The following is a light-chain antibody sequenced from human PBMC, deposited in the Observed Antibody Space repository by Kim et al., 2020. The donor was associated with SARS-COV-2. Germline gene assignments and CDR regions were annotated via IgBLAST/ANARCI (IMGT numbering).Light chain of an antibody. J-gene: IGLJ3*02. CDR2: DVS. Sequence: QSALTQPRSVSGSPGQSVTLSCTGTSSDVGGYSYVSWYQQHPGKAPKFIIYDVSKWPSGVPDRFSGSKSGNTATLTISGLQAEDEADYYCCSYAGSYTWVFGGGTQRTVL. CDR3: CSYAGSYTWV. V-gene: IGLV2-11*01. CDR1: SSDVGGYSY.